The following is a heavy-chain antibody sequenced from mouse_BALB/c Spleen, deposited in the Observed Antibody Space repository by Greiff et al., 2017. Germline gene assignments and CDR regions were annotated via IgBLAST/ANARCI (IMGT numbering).Heavy chain of an antibody. J-gene: IGHJ2*01. CDR3: ASDYDGYPFDY. CDR1: GYSITSGYY. Sequence: EVKLQESGPGLVKPSQSLSLTCSVTGYSITSGYYWNWIRQFPGNKLEWMGYISYDGSNNYNPSLKNRISITRDTSKNQFFLKLNSVTTEDTATYYCASDYDGYPFDYWGQGTTLTVSS. V-gene: IGHV3-6*02. CDR2: ISYDGSN. D-gene: IGHD2-3*01.